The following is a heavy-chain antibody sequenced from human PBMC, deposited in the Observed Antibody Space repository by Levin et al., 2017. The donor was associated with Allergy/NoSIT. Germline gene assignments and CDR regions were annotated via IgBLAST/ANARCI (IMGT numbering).Heavy chain of an antibody. CDR1: GFTFRGNA. CDR2: VGTGNSDT. Sequence: GESLKISCATSGFTFRGNAMSWVRQAPGKGLEWVSVVGTGNSDTHYGDSVKGRFSISRDDSKNTLFLEMNSLRADDTAIYYCTKGGWNHYFDNWGQGTLVTVSS. V-gene: IGHV3-23*03. CDR3: TKGGWNHYFDN. D-gene: IGHD1-1*01. J-gene: IGHJ4*02.